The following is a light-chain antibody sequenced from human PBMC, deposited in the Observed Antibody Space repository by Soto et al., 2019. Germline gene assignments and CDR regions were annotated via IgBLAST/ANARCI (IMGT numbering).Light chain of an antibody. CDR2: DAS. CDR3: QQRRTWHLT. V-gene: IGKV3-11*01. CDR1: QSVSSF. Sequence: EIVMTQSPATLSLSPGERVALSCRASQSVSSFLAWYQQKPGQAPRLLIYDASNRSTGIPARFSGSGSGTDFTITISSLEPEDTAVYYCQQRRTWHLTFGGGTKVEIK. J-gene: IGKJ4*01.